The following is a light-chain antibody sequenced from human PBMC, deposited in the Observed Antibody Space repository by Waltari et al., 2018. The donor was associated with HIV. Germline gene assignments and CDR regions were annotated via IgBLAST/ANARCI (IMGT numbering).Light chain of an antibody. Sequence: DVVLTQSPLSLAVTLGQPASIYCSSSQSLEYSDGHTYLNWFQQRPGQSPRRLIYKISNRDSGVPDRFSGSGSGSDFTLKISRVEAEDVGLYYCMQGTHWPATFGQGTKV. J-gene: IGKJ1*01. CDR2: KIS. CDR1: QSLEYSDGHTY. CDR3: MQGTHWPAT. V-gene: IGKV2-30*01.